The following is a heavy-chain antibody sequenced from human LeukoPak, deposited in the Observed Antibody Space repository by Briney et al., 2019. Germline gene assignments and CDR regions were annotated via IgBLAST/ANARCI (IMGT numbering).Heavy chain of an antibody. V-gene: IGHV1-2*02. CDR2: INPNSGGT. Sequence: ASVTVSCKASGYTFTGYYMHWVRQAPGLGLEWMGWINPNSGGTNYAQKFQGRVTMTRDTSISTAYMELSRLRSDDTAVYYCARARGVIVVVPAAIEIDYWGQGTLVTVSS. CDR3: ARARGVIVVVPAAIEIDY. J-gene: IGHJ4*02. D-gene: IGHD2-2*02. CDR1: GYTFTGYY.